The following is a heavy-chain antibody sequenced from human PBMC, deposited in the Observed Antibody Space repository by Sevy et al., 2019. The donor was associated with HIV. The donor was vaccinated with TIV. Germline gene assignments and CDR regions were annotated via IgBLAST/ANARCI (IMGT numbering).Heavy chain of an antibody. CDR3: ARVKRSNDYVWGSYRYWNAFDI. Sequence: GGSLRLSCAASGFTFSSYGMHWVRQAPDKGLEWVAVIWYDGSNKYYADSVKGRFTISRDNSKNTLYLQMNSLRAEDTAVYYCARVKRSNDYVWGSYRYWNAFDIWGQGTMVTVSS. CDR2: IWYDGSNK. J-gene: IGHJ3*02. CDR1: GFTFSSYG. D-gene: IGHD3-16*02. V-gene: IGHV3-33*01.